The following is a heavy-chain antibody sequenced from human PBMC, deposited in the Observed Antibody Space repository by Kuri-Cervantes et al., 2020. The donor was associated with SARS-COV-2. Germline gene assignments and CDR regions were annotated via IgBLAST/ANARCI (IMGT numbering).Heavy chain of an antibody. CDR2: VYTSGIT. CDR3: AREGYCSSVSCFLFDY. J-gene: IGHJ4*02. D-gene: IGHD2-2*01. CDR1: GGSISSSSYY. V-gene: IGHV4-61*02. Sequence: SCTVSGGSISSSSYYWGWIRQPAGKGLEWIGRVYTSGITNYNPSLKSRVTMSVDTSNNQFSLKLNSVTAADTAVYYCAREGYCSSVSCFLFDYWGQGMLVTVSS.